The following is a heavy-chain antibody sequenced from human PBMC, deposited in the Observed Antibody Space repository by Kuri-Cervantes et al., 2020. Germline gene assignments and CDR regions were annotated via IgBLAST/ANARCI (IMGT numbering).Heavy chain of an antibody. V-gene: IGHV3-30-3*01. CDR1: GFSFSNNG. CDR3: ARTGLHNSGSYYDAFDI. J-gene: IGHJ3*02. Sequence: GGSLRLSCVGSGFSFSNNGMHWVRQAPGKGLEWVAVISYDGSNKYYADSVKGRFTISRDTSKTTLYLQMNSLRAEDRAVYYCARTGLHNSGSYYDAFDIWGQGTMVTVSS. D-gene: IGHD1-26*01. CDR2: ISYDGSNK.